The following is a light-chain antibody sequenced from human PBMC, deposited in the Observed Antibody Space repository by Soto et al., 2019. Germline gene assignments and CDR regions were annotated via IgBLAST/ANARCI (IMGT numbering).Light chain of an antibody. J-gene: IGKJ2*01. CDR1: QSVSSY. V-gene: IGKV3-11*01. CDR3: QKYDTYPLT. Sequence: EIVLTQSPATLSLSPGERATLSCRASQSVSSYLAWYQQKPGQAPRLLIYDASNRATGIPARFSGSGSGTDFTLTISSLEPEDFAVYYCQKYDTYPLTFGQGTKLESK. CDR2: DAS.